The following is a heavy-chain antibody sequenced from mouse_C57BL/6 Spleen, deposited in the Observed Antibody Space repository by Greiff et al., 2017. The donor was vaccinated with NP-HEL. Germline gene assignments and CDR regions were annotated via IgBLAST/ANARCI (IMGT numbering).Heavy chain of an antibody. J-gene: IGHJ2*01. V-gene: IGHV1-26*01. CDR3: ARGYSHFDY. CDR1: GYTFTDYY. Sequence: EVQLQQSGPELVKPGASVKISCKASGYTFTDYYMNWVKQSHGKSLEWIGDINPNNGGTSYNQKFKGKATLTVDKSSSTAYMELRSLTSEDSAVYYCARGYSHFDYWGQGTTLTVSS. CDR2: INPNNGGT.